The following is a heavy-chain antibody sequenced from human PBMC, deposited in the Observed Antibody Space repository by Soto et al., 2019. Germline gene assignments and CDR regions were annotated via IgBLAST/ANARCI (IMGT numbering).Heavy chain of an antibody. CDR1: GFTFSSYA. Sequence: EVQLLESGGGLVQPGGSLRLSCAASGFTFSSYAMNWVRQAPGKGLEWVSVISGSGGSTYYADSVKGRFTISRDNSKNTLYLQMNSLRAEDMAVYYCAKRGSGSYYHYWGQGTLVTVSS. CDR3: AKRGSGSYYHY. J-gene: IGHJ4*02. CDR2: ISGSGGST. D-gene: IGHD1-26*01. V-gene: IGHV3-23*01.